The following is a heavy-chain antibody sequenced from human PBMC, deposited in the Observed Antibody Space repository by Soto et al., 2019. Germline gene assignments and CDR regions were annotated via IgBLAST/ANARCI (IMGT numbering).Heavy chain of an antibody. D-gene: IGHD6-6*01. J-gene: IGHJ5*02. Sequence: QVQLVQSGAEVKKPGSSVKVSCKASGGTFSSYAISWVRQAPGQGLEWMGGIIPIFGTANYAQKFQGRVTLTADEFTSTAYMGLGSLGSEDTGVYYCGRDPSIDRRGWFDPWGQGTLVTVSS. CDR2: IIPIFGTA. CDR3: GRDPSIDRRGWFDP. V-gene: IGHV1-69*01. CDR1: GGTFSSYA.